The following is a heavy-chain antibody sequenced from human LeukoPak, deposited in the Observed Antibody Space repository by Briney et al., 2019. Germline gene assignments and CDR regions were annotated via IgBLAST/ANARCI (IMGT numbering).Heavy chain of an antibody. Sequence: TGGSLTLSSIASGFTFKNYLMTWVRQAPGKGLEWVAHIEQKGSEKYHVDSAKGRFTISRDNAENSLFLQMNSLRVDDTAVYYCARVPSITIFGRPTYCDLWGQGTLVTVSS. CDR3: ARVPSITIFGRPTYCDL. J-gene: IGHJ5*02. V-gene: IGHV3-7*03. D-gene: IGHD3-3*01. CDR1: GFTFKNYL. CDR2: IEQKGSEK.